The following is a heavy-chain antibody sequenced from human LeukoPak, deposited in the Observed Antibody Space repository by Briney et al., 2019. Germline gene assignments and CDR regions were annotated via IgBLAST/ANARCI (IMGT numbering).Heavy chain of an antibody. CDR2: ISGSGAVT. D-gene: IGHD1-1*01. J-gene: IGHJ4*02. CDR3: ARLKDGAGTDY. Sequence: GGSLRLSCAASGFTFSSYAMSWVRQAPGKGLEWVSSISGSGAVTYYTVTVKGRFTFSRDNSRNTAYLQMNSLRAEDTAVYYCARLKDGAGTDYWGQGTLVTVSS. CDR1: GFTFSSYA. V-gene: IGHV3-23*01.